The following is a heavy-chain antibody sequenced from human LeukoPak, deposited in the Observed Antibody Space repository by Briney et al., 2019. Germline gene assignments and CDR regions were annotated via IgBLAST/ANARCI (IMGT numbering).Heavy chain of an antibody. CDR1: GYTLTSYY. CDR2: INPSGGST. D-gene: IGHD2-15*01. Sequence: ASVKVSCKASGYTLTSYYMHWVRQAPGQGLEWMGIINPSGGSTSYAQKFQGRVTMTRDMSTSTVYMELSSLRSEDTAVYYCARGFPLRSALLVYYYYYMDVWGKGTTVTVSS. CDR3: ARGFPLRSALLVYYYYYMDV. V-gene: IGHV1-46*01. J-gene: IGHJ6*03.